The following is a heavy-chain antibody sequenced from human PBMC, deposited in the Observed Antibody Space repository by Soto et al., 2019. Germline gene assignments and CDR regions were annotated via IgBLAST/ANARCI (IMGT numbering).Heavy chain of an antibody. CDR1: GGSISSYY. J-gene: IGHJ6*02. CDR2: IYTSGST. D-gene: IGHD6-13*01. CDR3: AISIAAAGGLDYYYGMDV. Sequence: SETLSLTCTVSGGSISSYYWSWIRQPAGKGLEWIGRIYTSGSTNYNPSLKSRVTMSVDTSKNQFSLKLSSVTAADTAVYYCAISIAAAGGLDYYYGMDVWGQGTTVTGSS. V-gene: IGHV4-4*07.